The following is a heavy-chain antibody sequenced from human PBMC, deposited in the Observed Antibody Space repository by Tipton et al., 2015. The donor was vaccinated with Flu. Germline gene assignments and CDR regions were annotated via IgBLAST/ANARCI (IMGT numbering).Heavy chain of an antibody. V-gene: IGHV3-7*01. J-gene: IGHJ5*02. CDR3: TRGLGWLVET. D-gene: IGHD6-19*01. Sequence: LSLTCTVSGGSLSSYFWSWIRQPAGKGLEWVANIKQDGSEKYYVDSVKGRFTISRDNMKKSLYLQINSLRVEDTAVYYCTRGLGWLVETWGQGTLVTVSS. CDR2: IKQDGSEK. CDR1: GGSLSSYF.